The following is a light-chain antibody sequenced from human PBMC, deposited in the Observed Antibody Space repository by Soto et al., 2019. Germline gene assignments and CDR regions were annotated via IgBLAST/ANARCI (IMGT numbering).Light chain of an antibody. V-gene: IGKV1-39*01. CDR3: QQSYSTPLT. J-gene: IGKJ4*01. CDR1: QSISSY. Sequence: DIQMTQSPSSLSASVGDRVTITCRASQSISSYLNWYQQKPGKAPKLLIYAASSSQSGVPSRFSGSGSGADFTLTISSLQPEDFATYYCQQSYSTPLTFGGGTKV. CDR2: AAS.